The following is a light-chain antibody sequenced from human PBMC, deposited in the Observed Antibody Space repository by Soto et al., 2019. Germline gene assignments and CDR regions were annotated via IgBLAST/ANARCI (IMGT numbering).Light chain of an antibody. J-gene: IGLJ2*01. V-gene: IGLV2-14*01. CDR3: SSYTSSSTGV. Sequence: QSALTQPASVSGSPGQSITISCTGTSSDVGGYNYVSWYQQHPGKAPKLMIYEGSKRPSGVSNRFSGSKSGNTASLTISGLQAEDEADYYCSSYTSSSTGVFGGGTKLTVL. CDR1: SSDVGGYNY. CDR2: EGS.